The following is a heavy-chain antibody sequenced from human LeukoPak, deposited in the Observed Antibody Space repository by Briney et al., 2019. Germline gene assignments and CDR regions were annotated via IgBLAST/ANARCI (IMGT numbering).Heavy chain of an antibody. CDR2: ISPDGNSA. V-gene: IGHV3-74*03. D-gene: IGHD6-13*01. J-gene: IGHJ4*02. Sequence: PGGSLRLSCAASGFTFNRYWMHWVRQAPGKGLVWISRISPDGNSATYADSVKGRFTISRDNAKNTLYLQMNSLRAEDTAVYYCAKAQDPIAAAGTSPFDYWGQGTLVTVSS. CDR3: AKAQDPIAAAGTSPFDY. CDR1: GFTFNRYW.